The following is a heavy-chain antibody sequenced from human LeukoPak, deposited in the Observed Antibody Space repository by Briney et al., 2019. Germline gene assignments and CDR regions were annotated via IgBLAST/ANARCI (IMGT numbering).Heavy chain of an antibody. D-gene: IGHD3-9*01. V-gene: IGHV3-66*01. CDR3: ARRQYDSYDILTGSFDY. CDR1: GFTVSSNY. CDR2: IYSGGST. J-gene: IGHJ4*02. Sequence: PGGSLRLSCAASGFTVSSNYMSWVRQAPGKGLEWVSVIYSGGSTYYADSVKGRFTISRDNSKNTLYLQMNSLRAEDTAVYYCARRQYDSYDILTGSFDYWGQGTLVTVSS.